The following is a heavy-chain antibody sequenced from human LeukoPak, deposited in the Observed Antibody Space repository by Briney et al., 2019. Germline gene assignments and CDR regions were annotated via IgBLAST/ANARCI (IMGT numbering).Heavy chain of an antibody. D-gene: IGHD6-13*01. Sequence: GGSLRLSCAASGFTFSSQAMHWVRQAPGKGLEYVSAITSNGHYTYYANSVKGRFTISRDNAKNTLYLQMNSLRAEDTAVYYCARDLSWSSSWYGYWFDPGAREPWSPSPQ. CDR2: ITSNGHYT. CDR3: ARDLSWSSSWYGYWFDP. J-gene: IGHJ5*02. V-gene: IGHV3-64*01. CDR1: GFTFSSQA.